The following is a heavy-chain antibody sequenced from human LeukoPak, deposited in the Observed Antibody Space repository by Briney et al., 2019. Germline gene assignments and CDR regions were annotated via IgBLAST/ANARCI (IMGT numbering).Heavy chain of an antibody. J-gene: IGHJ4*02. V-gene: IGHV4-34*01. CDR2: INHSGST. D-gene: IGHD5-24*01. CDR3: VRENVEMATIMGVDY. CDR1: GGSFSGYY. Sequence: SETLSLTCAVYGGSFSGYYWSWIRQPPGKGLEWIGEINHSGSTNYNPSLKSRVTISVDTSKNQFSLKLSSATAADTAVYYCVRENVEMATIMGVDYWGQGTLVTVSS.